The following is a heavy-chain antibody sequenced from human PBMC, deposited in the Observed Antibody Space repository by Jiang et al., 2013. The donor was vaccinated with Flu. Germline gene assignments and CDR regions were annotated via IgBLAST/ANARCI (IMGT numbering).Heavy chain of an antibody. J-gene: IGHJ1*01. CDR2: ISSSSSYI. Sequence: SCAASGFTFSSYSMNWVRQAPGKGLEWVSSISSSSSYIYYADSVKGRFTISRDNAKNSLYLQMNSLRAEDTAVYYCARDGYGAHSEYFQHWGQGTLVTVSS. CDR1: GFTFSSYS. CDR3: ARDGYGAHSEYFQH. D-gene: IGHD4-17*01. V-gene: IGHV3-21*01.